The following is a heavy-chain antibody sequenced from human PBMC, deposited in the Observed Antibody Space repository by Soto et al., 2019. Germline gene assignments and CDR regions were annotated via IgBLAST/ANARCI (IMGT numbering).Heavy chain of an antibody. CDR2: IRSKAYGGTT. D-gene: IGHD6-6*01. Sequence: GGSLRLSCTASGFTFGDYAMSWFRQAPGKGLEWVGFIRSKAYGGTTEYAASVKGRFTISRDDSKSIAYLQMNSLKTEDTAVYYCTSPLYSSSLHFDYWGQGTLVTVSS. CDR3: TSPLYSSSLHFDY. V-gene: IGHV3-49*03. J-gene: IGHJ4*02. CDR1: GFTFGDYA.